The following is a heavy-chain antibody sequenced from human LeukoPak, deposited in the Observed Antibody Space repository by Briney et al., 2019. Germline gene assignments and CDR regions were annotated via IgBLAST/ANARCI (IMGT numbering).Heavy chain of an antibody. V-gene: IGHV1-8*01. J-gene: IGHJ4*02. CDR3: ARVSVEYCSGGSCYHTPDY. CDR1: GYTFTSYD. D-gene: IGHD2-15*01. CDR2: MNPNSGNT. Sequence: ASVKVSCKASGYTFTSYDINWVRQATGQGLEWMGWMNPNSGNTGYAQKFQGRVTMTRNTSISTAYMELSSLRSEDTAVYYCARVSVEYCSGGSCYHTPDYWGQGTLVTVSS.